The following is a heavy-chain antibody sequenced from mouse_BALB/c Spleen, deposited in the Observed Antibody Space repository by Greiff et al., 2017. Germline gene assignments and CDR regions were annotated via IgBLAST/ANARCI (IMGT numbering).Heavy chain of an antibody. J-gene: IGHJ4*01. CDR3: ASLLLRDYAMDY. V-gene: IGHV3-6*02. D-gene: IGHD2-1*01. CDR2: ISYDGSN. CDR1: GYSITSGYY. Sequence: EVQLHQSGPGLVKPSQSLSLTCSVTGYSITSGYYWNWIRQFPGNKLEWMGYISYDGSNNYNPSLKNRISITRDTSKNQFFLKLNSVTTEDTATYYCASLLLRDYAMDYWGQGTSVTVSS.